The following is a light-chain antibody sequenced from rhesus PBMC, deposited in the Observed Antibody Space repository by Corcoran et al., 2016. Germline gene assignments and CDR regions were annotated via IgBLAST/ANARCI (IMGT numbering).Light chain of an antibody. CDR1: QSLLGSDGFTH. Sequence: DVVMTQTPLSLPVTPGEPASISCRSSQSLLGSDGFTHLHWYLQKPGQSPQLLLYLISTRASGVPERFSGGGSGTDFTLKISRVEAEDVGVYYCMQTLQTPLTFGGGTKVEIK. J-gene: IGKJ4*01. CDR3: MQTLQTPLT. V-gene: IGKV2-78*01. CDR2: LIS.